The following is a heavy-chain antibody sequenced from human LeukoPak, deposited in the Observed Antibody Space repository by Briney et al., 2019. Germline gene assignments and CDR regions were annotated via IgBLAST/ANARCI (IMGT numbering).Heavy chain of an antibody. Sequence: GGSLSLSCAASGFTFSTYAMSWFRQAPGKGLEWVSGISDSGGSTYYADSVKGRFTISRDNSKNTLYLQMNSLRAEDTAVYYCAKGNIWFGEKYGMDVWGQGTTVTVSS. V-gene: IGHV3-23*01. CDR3: AKGNIWFGEKYGMDV. J-gene: IGHJ6*02. CDR2: ISDSGGST. CDR1: GFTFSTYA. D-gene: IGHD3-10*01.